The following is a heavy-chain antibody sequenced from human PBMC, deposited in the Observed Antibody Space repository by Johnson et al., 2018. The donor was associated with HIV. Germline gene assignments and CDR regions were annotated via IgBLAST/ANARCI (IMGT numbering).Heavy chain of an antibody. D-gene: IGHD6-19*01. Sequence: HVQLVESGGGVVQPGRSLRLSCAASGFTFSSYAMHWVRQAPAKGLEWVAAISYDGSDKYHADSVKGRFTISRDNSKNSLYLQMNSMRTEDSALYYCAKDFGSGWADAFDIWGQGTGVTISS. CDR1: GFTFSSYA. J-gene: IGHJ3*02. CDR2: ISYDGSDK. CDR3: AKDFGSGWADAFDI. V-gene: IGHV3-30*04.